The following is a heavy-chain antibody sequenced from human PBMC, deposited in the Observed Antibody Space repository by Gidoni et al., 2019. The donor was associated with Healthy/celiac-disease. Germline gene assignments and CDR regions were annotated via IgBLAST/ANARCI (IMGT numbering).Heavy chain of an antibody. CDR3: AREAGYYDSSGYYGADAFDI. J-gene: IGHJ3*02. CDR1: GFPFSSYA. Sequence: QVQLVESGGGVVQPGRSLRLSCAASGFPFSSYAMLWVRQAPGKGLEWVAVTSDDGSNKYYADSVKGRVTISRDNSKNTLYLQMNSLRAEDTAVYYCAREAGYYDSSGYYGADAFDIWGQGTMVTVSS. CDR2: TSDDGSNK. V-gene: IGHV3-30-3*01. D-gene: IGHD3-22*01.